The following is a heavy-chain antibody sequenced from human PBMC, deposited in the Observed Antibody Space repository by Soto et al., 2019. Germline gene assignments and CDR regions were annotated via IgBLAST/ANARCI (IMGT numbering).Heavy chain of an antibody. J-gene: IGHJ4*02. CDR2: ISWNSGSI. V-gene: IGHV3-9*01. CDR3: DSFGIWGSYRHGVDY. D-gene: IGHD3-16*02. CDR1: GFTFDDYA. Sequence: EVQLVESGGGLVQPARSLRLSCAASGFTFDDYAMHWVRQAPGKGLEWVSGISWNSGSIGYADSVKGRFTISRDNAKNTLYLQMNSLRAEDTALYYCDSFGIWGSYRHGVDYWGQGTLVTVSS.